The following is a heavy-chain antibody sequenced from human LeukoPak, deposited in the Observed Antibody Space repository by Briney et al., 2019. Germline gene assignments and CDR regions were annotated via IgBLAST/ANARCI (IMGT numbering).Heavy chain of an antibody. V-gene: IGHV6-1*01. Sequence: SQTLSLTCAISGDSVSSNSAAWNWIRQSPSRGREWLGRTYYRSKWYNDYAVSVKSRITINPDTSKNQFSLQLNSVTPEDTAVYYCARGYSSGWAIYWYFDLWGRSTLVTVSS. D-gene: IGHD6-19*01. CDR1: GDSVSSNSAA. J-gene: IGHJ2*01. CDR3: ARGYSSGWAIYWYFDL. CDR2: TYYRSKWYN.